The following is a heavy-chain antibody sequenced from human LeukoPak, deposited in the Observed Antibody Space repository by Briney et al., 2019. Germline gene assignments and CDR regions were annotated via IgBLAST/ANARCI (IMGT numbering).Heavy chain of an antibody. CDR3: ARGTDFWSGYVVDY. V-gene: IGHV4-59*01. D-gene: IGHD3-3*01. Sequence: NASETLSLTCTVSGGSFSSYYWSWIRQPPGKGLEWIGYIYDSGSTNYNPSLKSRVTISIDTSKSHFSLKLSSVTAADTAVYYCARGTDFWSGYVVDYWGQGTLVTVSS. J-gene: IGHJ4*02. CDR1: GGSFSSYY. CDR2: IYDSGST.